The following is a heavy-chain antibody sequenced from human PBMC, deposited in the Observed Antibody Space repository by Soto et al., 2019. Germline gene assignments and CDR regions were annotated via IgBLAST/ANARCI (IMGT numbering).Heavy chain of an antibody. Sequence: GGSLRLSCAASGFTFSNYAMNWVRQAPGKGLEWVSAISGSGGSTNYAESVKGRFTISRDNSKNTLFLQMNSLRAEDTAVYYCAKDPGPFIYCSSISCYTGGPDYWGQGTLVTVSS. V-gene: IGHV3-23*01. J-gene: IGHJ4*02. D-gene: IGHD2-2*02. CDR2: ISGSGGST. CDR3: AKDPGPFIYCSSISCYTGGPDY. CDR1: GFTFSNYA.